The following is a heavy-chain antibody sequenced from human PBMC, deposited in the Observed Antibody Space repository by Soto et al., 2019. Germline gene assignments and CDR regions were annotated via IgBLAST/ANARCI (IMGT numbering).Heavy chain of an antibody. CDR3: ATRSPAFDY. J-gene: IGHJ4*02. Sequence: QVQLVQSGPEVKKPGAAVKVSCKTSGYTFTTFGISWVRQAPRQGLEWMGWINTSKGNTNYAQKFQGRVTMTTDTSTSTAYMELRSLRSDDTAVYYCATRSPAFDYWGQGTLVTVSS. CDR2: INTSKGNT. CDR1: GYTFTTFG. V-gene: IGHV1-18*01.